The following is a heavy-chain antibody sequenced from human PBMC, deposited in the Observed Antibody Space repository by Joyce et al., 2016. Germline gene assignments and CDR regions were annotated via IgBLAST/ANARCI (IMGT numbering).Heavy chain of an antibody. CDR3: ARGGISYYYAMDV. J-gene: IGHJ6*02. D-gene: IGHD3-16*01. Sequence: QLVESGGGVVKPGGSLRLSCEASGSTFSSSSMSGFCQAPGKGLEWVAAISGTSYYIFHAETVRGRFTVSRDNAKKTLYLQMNSLRAEDSAVFYCARGGISYYYAMDVWGQGTTVTVSS. V-gene: IGHV3-21*01. CDR1: GSTFSSSS. CDR2: ISGTSYYI.